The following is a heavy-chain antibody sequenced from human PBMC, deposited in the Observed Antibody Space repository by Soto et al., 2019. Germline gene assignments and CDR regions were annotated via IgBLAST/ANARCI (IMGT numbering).Heavy chain of an antibody. D-gene: IGHD2-8*01. CDR2: IHYSGGT. CDR3: VRSRQSSRRPDAIDR. Sequence: PSETLSLTCTVSGGSIGSYYWTWIRQPPGKGLEWIGYIHYSGGTDYNPSLKSRVTISVDTSKSQFSLKVNPVTAADTAVYYCVRSRQSSRRPDAIDRWGPGTRVTVSS. V-gene: IGHV4-59*01. J-gene: IGHJ6*02. CDR1: GGSIGSYY.